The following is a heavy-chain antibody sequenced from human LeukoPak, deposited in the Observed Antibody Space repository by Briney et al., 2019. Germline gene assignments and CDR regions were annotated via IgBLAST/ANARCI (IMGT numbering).Heavy chain of an antibody. CDR1: GFTFSNAW. CDR3: AREAALLYYMDV. V-gene: IGHV3-30*03. D-gene: IGHD6-25*01. Sequence: GGSLRLSCAASGFTFSNAWMSWVRQAPGKGLEWVAVISYAATDKYYADSVKGRITISRDNSKNTLSLQINSLRAEDTAVYYCAREAALLYYMDVWGKGTTVTVSS. J-gene: IGHJ6*03. CDR2: ISYAATDK.